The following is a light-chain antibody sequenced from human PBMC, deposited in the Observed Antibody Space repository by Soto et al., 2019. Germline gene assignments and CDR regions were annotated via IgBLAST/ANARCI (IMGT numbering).Light chain of an antibody. J-gene: IGLJ1*01. CDR2: TTN. V-gene: IGLV1-44*01. CDR1: NSNIGSDI. Sequence: QSVLTQPPSASGTPGQRATISCCGSNSNIGSDILNCYQLLPGAAPEVLINTTNQRPLGVPERVSGSKSGTSASLAISRLQAEDEANSSGATWYGGRSGPFVFGTGTKLTVL. CDR3: ATWYGGRSGPFV.